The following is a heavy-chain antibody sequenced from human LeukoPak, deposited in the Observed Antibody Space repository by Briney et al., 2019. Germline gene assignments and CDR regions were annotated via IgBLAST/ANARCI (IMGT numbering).Heavy chain of an antibody. CDR3: VRDRYWVAGTGWFDA. V-gene: IGHV1-18*01. CDR1: GYIFSNYG. J-gene: IGHJ5*02. Sequence: GASVKVSCKASGYIFSNYGISWVRQAPGQGLEWMGWISAHNGNTNYAQKFQGRVSMTTDTSTTTAHMELRTLRSDDTAVYYCVRDRYWVAGTGWFDAWVQGTLVTVSS. D-gene: IGHD6-13*01. CDR2: ISAHNGNT.